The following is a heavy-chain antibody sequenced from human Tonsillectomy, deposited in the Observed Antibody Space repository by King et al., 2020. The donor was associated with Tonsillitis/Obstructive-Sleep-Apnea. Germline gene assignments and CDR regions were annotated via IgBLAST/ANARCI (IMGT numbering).Heavy chain of an antibody. Sequence: VQLVESGGGVVQPGRSLRLSCAASGFTFSSYAMHWVRQAPGKGVEWVAVILYYGSNKYYADSVKGRFTISRANSQNTLYLQMNSLRAEDTAVYYCARSRETGTSYYMDVWGKGTTVTVSS. V-gene: IGHV3-30*01. D-gene: IGHD1-1*01. CDR3: ARSRETGTSYYMDV. CDR2: ILYYGSNK. J-gene: IGHJ6*03. CDR1: GFTFSSYA.